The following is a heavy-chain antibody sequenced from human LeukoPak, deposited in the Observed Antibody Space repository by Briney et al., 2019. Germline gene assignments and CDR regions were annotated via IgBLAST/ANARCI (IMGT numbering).Heavy chain of an antibody. D-gene: IGHD7-27*01. CDR2: INSNNGGT. J-gene: IGHJ4*02. CDR1: GYTFTDYY. Sequence: ASVKVSCKASGYTFTDYYMHWVRQAPGQGLEWMGWINSNNGGTNYAQKFQGRVTMTRDTSISTAYMELTRLRSDDTAAYYCARDLSENYWGGFDYWGQGTLVTVSS. CDR3: ARDLSENYWGGFDY. V-gene: IGHV1-2*02.